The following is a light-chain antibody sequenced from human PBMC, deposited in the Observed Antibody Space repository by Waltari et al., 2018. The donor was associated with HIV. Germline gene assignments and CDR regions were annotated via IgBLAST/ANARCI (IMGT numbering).Light chain of an antibody. V-gene: IGKV1-39*01. CDR2: EAS. J-gene: IGKJ2*01. CDR3: QQSYTKPPT. Sequence: DIQMTQSPSSLSASVGDRITITCRASQSISNYLNWYQQKPGRAPNLLIYEASSLQSGVPPRFSCSGSGTDFTLTISSLQPEDFATYYCQQSYTKPPTFGQGTNLEIK. CDR1: QSISNY.